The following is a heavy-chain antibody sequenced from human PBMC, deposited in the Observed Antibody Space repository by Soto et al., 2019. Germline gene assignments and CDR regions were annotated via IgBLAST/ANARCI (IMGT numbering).Heavy chain of an antibody. CDR2: VIPMVGMS. V-gene: IGHV1-69*02. D-gene: IGHD3-10*01. Sequence: QVQLVQSGAEVKKPGSSVKVSCTASGGTFNFYSISWVRQAPGQGLEWVGRVIPMVGMSEYAQKFPGRVTITADKSTSTAYMNLRSLRSEDTAVYYCATNYGSGSAHFDYWGQGTLVTVSS. CDR3: ATNYGSGSAHFDY. J-gene: IGHJ4*02. CDR1: GGTFNFYS.